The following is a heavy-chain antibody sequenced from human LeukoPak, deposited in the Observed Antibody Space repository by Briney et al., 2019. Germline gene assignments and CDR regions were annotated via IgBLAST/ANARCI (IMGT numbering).Heavy chain of an antibody. Sequence: GGSLRLSCVASGFTFSPYVMGWVRQAPGKGLEWVSTINGGGTTYYAGSVRGRFTISRDNSRNTLYLQMNSLRAEDTAIYYCASDYPLFYYYMDVWGKGTTVTVSS. J-gene: IGHJ6*03. CDR2: INGGGTT. V-gene: IGHV3-23*01. D-gene: IGHD4-11*01. CDR3: ASDYPLFYYYMDV. CDR1: GFTFSPYV.